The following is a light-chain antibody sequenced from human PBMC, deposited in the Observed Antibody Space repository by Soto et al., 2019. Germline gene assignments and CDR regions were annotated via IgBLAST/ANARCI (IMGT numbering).Light chain of an antibody. CDR1: QGLTNS. CDR3: LQVNSYPWT. CDR2: FAL. V-gene: IGKV1-17*03. J-gene: IGKJ1*01. Sequence: DIQMTQSPSAMSASVGERVTITCRSSQGLTNSLACYQQKPGKVPTRLIYFALTLQRGVPSRFSGSGSGTEFTLTISGLEPDDFATYYWLQVNSYPWTFGQGTNVEIK.